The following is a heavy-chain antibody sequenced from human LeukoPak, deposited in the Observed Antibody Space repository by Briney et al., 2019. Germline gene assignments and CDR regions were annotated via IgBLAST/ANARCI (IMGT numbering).Heavy chain of an antibody. CDR3: ARESRGYNSGLFDY. J-gene: IGHJ4*02. CDR2: INHSGST. V-gene: IGHV4-34*01. CDR1: GGSFIGYY. D-gene: IGHD5-24*01. Sequence: PSETLSLTCAVYGGSFIGYYWSWIRQPPGKGLEWIGEINHSGSTNYNPSLKSRVTISVDTSKNQFSLKLNSVTAADTAVYYCARESRGYNSGLFDYWGQGALVTVSS.